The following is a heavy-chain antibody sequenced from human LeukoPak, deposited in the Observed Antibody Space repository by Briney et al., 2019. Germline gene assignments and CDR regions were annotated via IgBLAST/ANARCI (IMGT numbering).Heavy chain of an antibody. V-gene: IGHV3-30-3*01. CDR3: ARVGMQWLVQKGAFDI. D-gene: IGHD6-19*01. CDR1: GFTFSSYA. J-gene: IGHJ3*02. Sequence: PGRSLRLSCAASGFTFSSYAVHWVRQAPGKGLEWVAVISYDGSNKYYADSVKGRFTISRDNSKNTLYLQMNSLRAEDTAVYYCARVGMQWLVQKGAFDIWGQGTMVTVSS. CDR2: ISYDGSNK.